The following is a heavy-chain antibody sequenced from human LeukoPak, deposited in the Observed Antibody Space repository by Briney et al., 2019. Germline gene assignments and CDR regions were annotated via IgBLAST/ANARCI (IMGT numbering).Heavy chain of an antibody. V-gene: IGHV3-23*01. CDR1: GFTFSSYA. Sequence: PGGSLRLSCAASGFTFSSYAMSWVRQAPGKGLEWVSAISGSGGSTYYADSVKGRFTISRDNSKNTLYLQMNSLRAEDTAVYYCAKAVKGYYGSGSLKHNWFDPWGQGTLVTVSS. J-gene: IGHJ5*02. D-gene: IGHD3-10*01. CDR2: ISGSGGST. CDR3: AKAVKGYYGSGSLKHNWFDP.